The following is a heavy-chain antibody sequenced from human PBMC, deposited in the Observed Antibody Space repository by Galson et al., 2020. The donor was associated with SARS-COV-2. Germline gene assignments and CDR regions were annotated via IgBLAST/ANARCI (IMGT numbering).Heavy chain of an antibody. D-gene: IGHD5-12*01. Sequence: SETLSLTCTVSGGSISSYYWSWIRQPPGKGLEWIGYIYYSGSTNYNPSLKSRVTISVDTSKNQFSLKLSSVTAADTAVYYCARVGLWGDGYNEGAFDIWGQGTMVTVSS. J-gene: IGHJ3*02. CDR3: ARVGLWGDGYNEGAFDI. CDR2: IYYSGST. V-gene: IGHV4-59*13. CDR1: GGSISSYY.